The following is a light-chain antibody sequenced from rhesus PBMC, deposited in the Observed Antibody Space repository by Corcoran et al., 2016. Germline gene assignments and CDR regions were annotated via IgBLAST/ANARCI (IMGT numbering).Light chain of an antibody. V-gene: IGKV1S17*01. J-gene: IGKJ2*01. CDR1: QGLSND. Sequence: DIQMTQSPSSLSASVGDRVTITCRASQGLSNDLAWYQQKPGEPPKFLIYEVSSLHSGIPSRFSGSGSGTVFTRTISSLQSEYFATSYCPHYYSTPYGFGQGNKVEIK. CDR2: EVS. CDR3: PHYYSTPYG.